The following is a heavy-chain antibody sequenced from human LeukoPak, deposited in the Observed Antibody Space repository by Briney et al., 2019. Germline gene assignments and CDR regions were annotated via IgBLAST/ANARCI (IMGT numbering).Heavy chain of an antibody. Sequence: ASVKVSCKLSGYTGIELSVHWVRQVPGKGLEWMGGFDPEDGETKYAQKFQGRVTMTEDTSTDTAYMELSRLTSEDTAVYYCATHTISGVVTYASLIWGRGTLVTVSS. D-gene: IGHD3-3*01. CDR1: GYTGIELS. V-gene: IGHV1-24*01. CDR2: FDPEDGET. J-gene: IGHJ3*02. CDR3: ATHTISGVVTYASLI.